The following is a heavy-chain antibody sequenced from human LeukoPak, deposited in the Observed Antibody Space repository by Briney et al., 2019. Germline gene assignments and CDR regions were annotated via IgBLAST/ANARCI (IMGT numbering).Heavy chain of an antibody. D-gene: IGHD6-19*01. CDR1: GGSISSSSYY. J-gene: IGHJ4*02. CDR2: IYYTGTT. V-gene: IGHV4-39*01. CDR3: AGGRSSVLGY. Sequence: PSETLSLTCTVSGGSISSSSYYWGWIRRPPEKGLEWIGSIYYTGTTYYKPSLKSRVTISVDTSKNQFSLKLSSVTAADTAVYYCAGGRSSVLGYWGQGTLVTVSS.